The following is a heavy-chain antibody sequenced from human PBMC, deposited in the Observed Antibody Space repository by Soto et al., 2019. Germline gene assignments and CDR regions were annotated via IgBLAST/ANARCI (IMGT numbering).Heavy chain of an antibody. CDR2: ISYDGNTQ. CDR1: GLIFSGYA. V-gene: IGHV3-30-3*01. D-gene: IGHD3-9*01. Sequence: QVQLVESGGGVVQPGGSLRLSCAASGLIFSGYAMHWVCQAPGKGLEWVAVISYDGNTQYYADSVKGRFTVSRDNSNNILYVEMNNLRDEDTAMYYCAKETNAYEINFWGQGTLVTVSP. J-gene: IGHJ4*02. CDR3: AKETNAYEINF.